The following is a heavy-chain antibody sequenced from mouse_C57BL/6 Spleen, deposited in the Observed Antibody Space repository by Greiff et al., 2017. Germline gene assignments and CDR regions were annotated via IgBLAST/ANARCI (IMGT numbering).Heavy chain of an antibody. CDR2: INPNNGGT. D-gene: IGHD1-1*01. Sequence: EVQLEQSGPELVKPGASVKIPCKASGYTFTDYNMDWVKQSHGKSLEWIGDINPNNGGTIYNQKFKGKATLTVDKSSSTAYMELRSLTSEDTAVYYCAREDYGSSWEFAYWGQGTLVTVSA. CDR3: AREDYGSSWEFAY. J-gene: IGHJ3*01. V-gene: IGHV1-18*01. CDR1: GYTFTDYN.